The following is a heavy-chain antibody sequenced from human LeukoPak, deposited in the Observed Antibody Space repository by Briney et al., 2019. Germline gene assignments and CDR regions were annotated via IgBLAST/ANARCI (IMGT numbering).Heavy chain of an antibody. J-gene: IGHJ4*02. CDR2: IDPSDSYT. CDR1: GYSFTSYW. V-gene: IGHV5-10-1*01. Sequence: GESLKISCKGSGYSFTSYWISWVRQMPGKGLEWMGRIDPSDSYTNYSPSFQAHVTISADKSISTAYLQWSSLKASDSARYYCARDSPGIVGARSFDYWGQGPLVTVSS. CDR3: ARDSPGIVGARSFDY. D-gene: IGHD1-26*01.